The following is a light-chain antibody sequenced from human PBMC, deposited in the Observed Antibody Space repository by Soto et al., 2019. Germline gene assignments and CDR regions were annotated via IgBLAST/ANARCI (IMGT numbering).Light chain of an antibody. CDR3: QHYGTTPWT. V-gene: IGKV3-20*01. CDR1: QSVCNRC. CDR2: GAS. Sequence: ETALTQSPGTLSLSPGERVTLSCRASQSVCNRCLAWYQQKPGQSPRLLIYGASTRATGIPDRFSGSGSGTDFTLTISRLEPEDFAVYYCQHYGTTPWTFGQGTKVGIK. J-gene: IGKJ1*01.